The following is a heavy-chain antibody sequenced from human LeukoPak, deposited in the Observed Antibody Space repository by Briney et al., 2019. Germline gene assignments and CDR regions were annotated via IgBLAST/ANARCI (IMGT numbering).Heavy chain of an antibody. Sequence: PGGSLRLSCAASGFTFSTYAMHWVRQAPGKGLEWVAVISYDGRNKYYADSVKGRFTISRDSSKNTLYLQMNSLRAEDTAVYYCARDPYCSGTSCFNRFDPWGQGTLVTVSS. CDR1: GFTFSTYA. CDR2: ISYDGRNK. CDR3: ARDPYCSGTSCFNRFDP. D-gene: IGHD2-2*01. J-gene: IGHJ5*02. V-gene: IGHV3-30*04.